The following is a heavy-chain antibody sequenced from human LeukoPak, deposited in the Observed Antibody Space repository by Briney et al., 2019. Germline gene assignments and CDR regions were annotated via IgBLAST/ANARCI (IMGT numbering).Heavy chain of an antibody. Sequence: PGRSLRLSCAASGFTFSSYGMHWVRQAPGKGLEWVAVIWYDGSNKYYADSVKGRFTISRDNSKNTLYLQMNSLRAEDTAVYYCAGRDYGGNSGFRNAFDIWGQGTMVTVSS. CDR1: GFTFSSYG. V-gene: IGHV3-33*01. CDR3: AGRDYGGNSGFRNAFDI. J-gene: IGHJ3*02. CDR2: IWYDGSNK. D-gene: IGHD4-23*01.